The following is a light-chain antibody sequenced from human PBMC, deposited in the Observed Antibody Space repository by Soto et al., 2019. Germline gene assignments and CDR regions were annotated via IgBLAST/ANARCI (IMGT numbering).Light chain of an antibody. Sequence: EIVLTQSPGTLSLSPGERATLSCRASQSVGSSYLTWYQQRRGQAPRLLMFGASSRATGIPDRFSGSGSGTDFTLTIYRLEPEDFAVYYCQQSGYSPITFGQGTRLE. CDR1: QSVGSSY. J-gene: IGKJ5*01. CDR3: QQSGYSPIT. V-gene: IGKV3-20*01. CDR2: GAS.